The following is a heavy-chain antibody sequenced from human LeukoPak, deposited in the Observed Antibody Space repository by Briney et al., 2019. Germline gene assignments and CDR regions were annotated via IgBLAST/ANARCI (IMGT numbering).Heavy chain of an antibody. CDR1: GFTFSGYG. CDR3: AKDWVVVSAALLRGWGHTMDV. V-gene: IGHV3-23*01. D-gene: IGHD2-2*01. CDR2: IGGSGSST. Sequence: QPGGSLRLSCAASGFTFSGYGMRWVRQAPGKGLEWVSAIGGSGSSTYYADSVKGRFTISRDNSRNTLFLQMNSLRAEDTAIYYCAKDWVVVSAALLRGWGHTMDVWGQGTTVTVSS. J-gene: IGHJ6*02.